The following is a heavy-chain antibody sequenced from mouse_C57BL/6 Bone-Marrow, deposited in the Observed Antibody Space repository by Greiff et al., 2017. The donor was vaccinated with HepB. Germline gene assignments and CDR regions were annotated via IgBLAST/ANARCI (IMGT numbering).Heavy chain of an antibody. CDR1: GFTFSSYG. CDR2: ISSGGSYT. J-gene: IGHJ2*01. V-gene: IGHV5-6*01. CDR3: ARQGGYYDY. D-gene: IGHD2-3*01. Sequence: EVMLVESGGDLVKPGGSLKLSCAASGFTFSSYGMSWVRQIPDKRLEWVATISSGGSYTYYPDSVKGRFTISRDNAKNTLYLQMSSLKSEDTAMYYCARQGGYYDYWGQGTTLTVSS.